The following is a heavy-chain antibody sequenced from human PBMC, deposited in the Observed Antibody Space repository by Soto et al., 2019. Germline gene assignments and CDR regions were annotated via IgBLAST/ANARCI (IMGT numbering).Heavy chain of an antibody. CDR2: IIPIFGTA. Sequence: ASVKVSCKASGGTFSSYAISWVRQAPGQGLEWMGGIIPIFGTANYAQKFQGRVTITADKSTSTAYMELSSLRSEDTAVYYCARDRGDGYNSIDYWGQGTLVTVSS. V-gene: IGHV1-69*06. CDR1: GGTFSSYA. CDR3: ARDRGDGYNSIDY. J-gene: IGHJ4*02. D-gene: IGHD5-12*01.